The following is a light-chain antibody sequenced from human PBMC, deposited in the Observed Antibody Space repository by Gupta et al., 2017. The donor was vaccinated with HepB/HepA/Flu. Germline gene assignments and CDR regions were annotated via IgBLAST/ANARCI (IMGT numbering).Light chain of an antibody. V-gene: IGKV1-39*01. J-gene: IGKJ1*01. CDR1: QSISSY. Sequence: IKMHPYQSSLSASVGDRVTITCRASQSISSYLNWYQQKPGKAPKLLIYAASSLQSGVPSRFSGSGSGTDFTLTISSLQPEDFATYYCQQSYSTLWTFGQGTKVEMK. CDR2: AAS. CDR3: QQSYSTLWT.